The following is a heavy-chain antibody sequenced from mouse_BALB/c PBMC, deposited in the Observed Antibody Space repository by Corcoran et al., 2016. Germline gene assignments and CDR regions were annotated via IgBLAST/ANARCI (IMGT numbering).Heavy chain of an antibody. CDR1: GYTFTDYN. J-gene: IGHJ1*01. D-gene: IGHD1-1*01. Sequence: EVLLQQSGPELVKPGASVKIPCKASGYTFTDYNMDWVKQSHGKSLEWIGDINPNNGVTIYKQKFKGKATLTVDKSSSTAYMELRSLTSEDTAVYYCARVGGSSYDWYFDVWGAGTTVTVSS. V-gene: IGHV1-18*01. CDR3: ARVGGSSYDWYFDV. CDR2: INPNNGVT.